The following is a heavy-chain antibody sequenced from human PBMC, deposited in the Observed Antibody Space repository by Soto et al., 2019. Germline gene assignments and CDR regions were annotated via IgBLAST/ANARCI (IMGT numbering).Heavy chain of an antibody. CDR2: ISAYNGNT. CDR3: ARDFRVEGRGRITMIVAPPGY. V-gene: IGHV1-18*01. Sequence: QVQLVQSGAEVKKPGASVKVSFKASGYTFTSYGISWVRQAPGQGLEWMGWISAYNGNTNYAQKLQGRVTMTTHTPTRTAYMELRSLRYDETAVYCCARDFRVEGRGRITMIVAPPGYWGQGTLVTVSS. D-gene: IGHD3-22*01. J-gene: IGHJ4*02. CDR1: GYTFTSYG.